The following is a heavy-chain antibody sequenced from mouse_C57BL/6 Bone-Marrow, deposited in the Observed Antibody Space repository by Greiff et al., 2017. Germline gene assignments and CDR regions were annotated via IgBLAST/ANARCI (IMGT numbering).Heavy chain of an antibody. CDR1: GFSLTSYG. CDR2: ICSGGST. J-gene: IGHJ1*03. D-gene: IGHD1-1*01. Sequence: QVQLQQSGPGLVQPSPSLSITCTVSGFSLTSYGVHWVRQSPGQGLEWLGVICSGGSTAYNAAFISRLSISKDNSNSQVFFKMNSLQADDTAIDYCARESYGSSPWCFDVWGKGTTVTVSS. CDR3: ARESYGSSPWCFDV. V-gene: IGHV2-2*01.